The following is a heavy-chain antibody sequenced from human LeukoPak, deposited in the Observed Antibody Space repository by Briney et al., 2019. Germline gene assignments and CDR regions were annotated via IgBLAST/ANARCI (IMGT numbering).Heavy chain of an antibody. CDR3: ARGIAAAGQFDY. D-gene: IGHD6-13*01. J-gene: IGHJ4*02. CDR2: ISSSGSTI. Sequence: GVPLRLSCAASGFTFRDYYMSWIRQAPGEGVEWVSYISSSGSTIYYADSVKGRFTISRDNAKNTLYLQMNSLRAEDTAVYYCARGIAAAGQFDYWGQGTLVTVSS. V-gene: IGHV3-11*04. CDR1: GFTFRDYY.